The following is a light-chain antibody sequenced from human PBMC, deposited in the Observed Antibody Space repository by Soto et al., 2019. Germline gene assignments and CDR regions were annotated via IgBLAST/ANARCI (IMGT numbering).Light chain of an antibody. Sequence: DIQTTQSPSTLSASVVDIFTITCLASQSISSWLAWYQQKPGKAPKLLIYKASSLESGVPSRFSGSGSGTEFTLTISSLQPDDFATYYCQNYNSYSEACGQGNTGAIK. V-gene: IGKV1-5*03. CDR1: QSISSW. CDR2: KAS. CDR3: QNYNSYSEA. J-gene: IGKJ1*01.